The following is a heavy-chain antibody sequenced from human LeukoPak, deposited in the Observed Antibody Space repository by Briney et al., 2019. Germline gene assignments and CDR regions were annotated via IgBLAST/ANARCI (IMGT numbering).Heavy chain of an antibody. Sequence: ASVKVSCKASGYTLTDFYMHWVRQAPGQGLEWMGIINPSGGSTSYAQKFQGRVTMTRDMSTSTVYMELSSLRSEDTAVYYCARGGWYYFDYWGQGTLVTVSS. CDR3: ARGGWYYFDY. CDR2: INPSGGST. CDR1: GYTLTDFY. V-gene: IGHV1-46*01. D-gene: IGHD6-19*01. J-gene: IGHJ4*02.